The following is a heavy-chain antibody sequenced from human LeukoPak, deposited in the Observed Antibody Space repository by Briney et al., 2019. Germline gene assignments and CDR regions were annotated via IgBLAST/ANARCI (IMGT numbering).Heavy chain of an antibody. D-gene: IGHD2-21*01. CDR2: IYYSGST. J-gene: IGHJ5*02. CDR3: ARHVGMIWFDP. V-gene: IGHV4-39*01. CDR1: GGSIISSSYY. Sequence: SETLSLTCTVSGGSIISSSYYWGWIRQPPGKGLEWIGSIYYSGSTYYNPSLKSRVTISVDTSKNQFSLKLSSVTAADTAVYYCARHVGMIWFDPWGQGTLVTVSS.